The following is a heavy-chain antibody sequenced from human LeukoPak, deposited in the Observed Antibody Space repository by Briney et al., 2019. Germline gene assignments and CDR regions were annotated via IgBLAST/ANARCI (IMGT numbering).Heavy chain of an antibody. Sequence: GGSLRLSCAASGFTLSNSWIHWVRQAPGKGLVWVSRINSDGSTTTYADSVKGRFPISRDNAKNTLYLQMNSLRAEDTAVYYCARAARADCTSPTCHSWLAPWGQGTQVTVSS. CDR1: GFTLSNSW. D-gene: IGHD2/OR15-2a*01. J-gene: IGHJ5*02. CDR2: INSDGSTT. V-gene: IGHV3-74*01. CDR3: ARAARADCTSPTCHSWLAP.